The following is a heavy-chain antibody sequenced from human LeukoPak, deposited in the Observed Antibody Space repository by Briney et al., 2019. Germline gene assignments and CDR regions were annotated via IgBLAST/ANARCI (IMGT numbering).Heavy chain of an antibody. Sequence: GGSLRLSCAASGFTFSSYAMSWVRQAPGKGLEWVSAISGSGGSTYYADSVEGRFTISRDNSKNTLYLQMNSLRAEDTAVYYCAKDRLRYFDWFRLDPWGQGTLVTVSS. CDR1: GFTFSSYA. V-gene: IGHV3-23*01. CDR3: AKDRLRYFDWFRLDP. J-gene: IGHJ5*02. D-gene: IGHD3-9*01. CDR2: ISGSGGST.